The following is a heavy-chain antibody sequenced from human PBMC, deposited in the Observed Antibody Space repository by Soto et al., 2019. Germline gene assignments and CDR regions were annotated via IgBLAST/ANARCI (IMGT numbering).Heavy chain of an antibody. D-gene: IGHD2-8*01. CDR2: ISYDGSNK. CDR1: GYSFVYG. V-gene: IGHV3-30*18. Sequence: QVHLVESGGGVVQPGRSLRLSCAAGYSFVYGMHWVRQAPGKGLEWESFISYDGSNKYYADSVKGRFTVSIDNSRNTVFLEMDRLRIEDTAVYYCAKAGGKVSTPFDPWGQGTLVTVSP. J-gene: IGHJ5*02. CDR3: AKAGGKVSTPFDP.